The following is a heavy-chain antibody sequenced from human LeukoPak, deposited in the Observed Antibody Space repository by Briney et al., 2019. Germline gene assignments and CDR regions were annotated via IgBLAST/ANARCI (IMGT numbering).Heavy chain of an antibody. Sequence: PGGSLRLSCAGSGFTFSSYAMSWVRQAPGKGLEWVSAISGSGGSTYYADSVKGRFTISRDNSKNTLYMQMNSLRAEDTAVYYCAKDTQWLVPGYFDYWGQGTLVTVSS. V-gene: IGHV3-23*01. CDR2: ISGSGGST. CDR1: GFTFSSYA. CDR3: AKDTQWLVPGYFDY. D-gene: IGHD6-19*01. J-gene: IGHJ4*02.